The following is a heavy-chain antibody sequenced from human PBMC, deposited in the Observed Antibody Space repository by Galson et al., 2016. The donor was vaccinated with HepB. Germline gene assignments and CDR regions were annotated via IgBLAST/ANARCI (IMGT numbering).Heavy chain of an antibody. D-gene: IGHD3-10*01. Sequence: SETLSLTCTVSGGSVDNYYWSWIRQPPGRELQYIGRIFSTGSTEYNPSLKGRVTISVDTSKTQFSLKLTSMTAADTAVYYCARLPKTGAYFDPWGQGTLVPVSS. J-gene: IGHJ5*02. CDR3: ARLPKTGAYFDP. CDR2: IFSTGST. CDR1: GGSVDNYY. V-gene: IGHV4-59*02.